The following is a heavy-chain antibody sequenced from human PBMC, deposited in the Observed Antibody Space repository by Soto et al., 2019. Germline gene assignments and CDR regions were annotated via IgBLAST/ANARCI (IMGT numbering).Heavy chain of an antibody. Sequence: QVQLQESGPGLVKPSETLSLTCTVSGGSISSYYWSWIRQPPGKGLEWIGYIYYSVSTNYNPSLKSRVTVSVDTSKNQFSLKLSSVTAADTDVYYCARVRYSSSWIDYWGQGTLVTVSS. D-gene: IGHD6-13*01. CDR1: GGSISSYY. CDR3: ARVRYSSSWIDY. CDR2: IYYSVST. J-gene: IGHJ4*02. V-gene: IGHV4-59*01.